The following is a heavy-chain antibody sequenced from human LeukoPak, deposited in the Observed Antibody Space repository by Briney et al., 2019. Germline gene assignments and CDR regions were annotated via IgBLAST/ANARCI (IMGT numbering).Heavy chain of an antibody. CDR3: ARVGDEAVTTSFDY. Sequence: PSETLSLTCAVYGGSFSGYYWSWIRQPPGKGLEWIGEINHSGSTNYNPSLKSRVTISVDTSKNQFSLKLSSVTAADTAVYYCARVGDEAVTTSFDYWGQGTLVTVSS. J-gene: IGHJ4*02. D-gene: IGHD4-17*01. CDR1: GGSFSGYY. CDR2: INHSGST. V-gene: IGHV4-34*01.